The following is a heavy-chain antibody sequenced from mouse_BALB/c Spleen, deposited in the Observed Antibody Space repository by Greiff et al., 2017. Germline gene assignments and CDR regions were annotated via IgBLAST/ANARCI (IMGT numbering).Heavy chain of an antibody. CDR2: IWAGGST. V-gene: IGHV2-9*02. Sequence: VQLQQSGPGLVAPSQSLSITCTVSGFSLTSYGVHWVRQPPGKGLEWLGVIWAGGSTNYNSALMSRLSISKDNSKSQVFLKMNSLQTDDTAMYYCARDRWLLHYAMDYWGQGTSVTVSS. D-gene: IGHD2-3*01. J-gene: IGHJ4*01. CDR3: ARDRWLLHYAMDY. CDR1: GFSLTSYG.